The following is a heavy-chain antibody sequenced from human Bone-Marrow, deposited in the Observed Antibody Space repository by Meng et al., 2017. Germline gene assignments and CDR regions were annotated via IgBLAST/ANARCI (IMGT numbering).Heavy chain of an antibody. CDR3: ARTGYYYDSSGYYYRVNWFDP. CDR2: IFSNDEK. Sequence: QVTLEESGPGLVKPTETLTLTCTVSGFSLSNARMGVSWIRQPPGKALEWLAHIFSNDEKSYSTSLKSRLTISKDTSKSQVVLTMTNMDPVDTASYYCARTGYYYDSSGYYYRVNWFDPWGQGTLVTVSS. J-gene: IGHJ5*02. D-gene: IGHD3-22*01. CDR1: GFSLSNARMG. V-gene: IGHV2-26*01.